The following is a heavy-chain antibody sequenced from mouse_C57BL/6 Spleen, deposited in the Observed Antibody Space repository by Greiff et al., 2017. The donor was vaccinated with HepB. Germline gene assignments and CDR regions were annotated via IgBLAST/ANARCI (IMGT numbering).Heavy chain of an antibody. V-gene: IGHV1-82*01. CDR2: IYPGDGDT. Sequence: QVQLQQSGPELVKPGASVKISCKASGYAFSSFWMNWVKQRPGKGLEWIGRIYPGDGDTNYNGKFKGKATLTADKSSSTAYMQLSSLTSEDSAVYFCARGGYYEGAMDYWGQGTSVTVSS. J-gene: IGHJ4*01. CDR3: ARGGYYEGAMDY. CDR1: GYAFSSFW. D-gene: IGHD2-3*01.